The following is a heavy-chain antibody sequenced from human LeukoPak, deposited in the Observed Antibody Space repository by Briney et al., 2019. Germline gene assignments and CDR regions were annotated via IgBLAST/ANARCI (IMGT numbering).Heavy chain of an antibody. CDR3: IRGLGGAGDY. CDR2: IHSDGT. V-gene: IGHV3-74*01. Sequence: GGSLRLSCAASGFTFSSYWMHWVRQAPGKGLVWVSRIHSDGTTYADSVKGRFTISRDNAKNTLYLQMNSLRAEDTAVYYCIRGLGGAGDYWGQGTLVTVSS. CDR1: GFTFSSYW. J-gene: IGHJ4*02. D-gene: IGHD3-3*01.